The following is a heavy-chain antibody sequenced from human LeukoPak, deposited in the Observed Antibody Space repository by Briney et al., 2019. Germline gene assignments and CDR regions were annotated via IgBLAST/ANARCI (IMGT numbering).Heavy chain of an antibody. D-gene: IGHD6-13*01. CDR1: GGSISSSNW. Sequence: PSGTLSLTFAVSGGSISSSNWWSWVRQPPGKGLEWIGEIYHSGSTNYNPSLKSRVTISVDKSKNQFSLKLSSVTAADTAVYYCARIIRYSSRDNYYGMDVWGQGTTVTVSS. CDR2: IYHSGST. V-gene: IGHV4-4*02. J-gene: IGHJ6*02. CDR3: ARIIRYSSRDNYYGMDV.